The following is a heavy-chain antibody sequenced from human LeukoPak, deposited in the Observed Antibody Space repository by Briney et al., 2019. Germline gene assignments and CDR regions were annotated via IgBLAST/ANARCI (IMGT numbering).Heavy chain of an antibody. CDR2: ISGSGGST. J-gene: IGHJ4*02. CDR3: ARNARITMVQGVPY. V-gene: IGHV3-23*01. D-gene: IGHD3-10*01. CDR1: GCTFSSYA. Sequence: PGGSLRLSCAASGCTFSSYAMSWVRQAPGKGLEWVSAISGSGGSTYYADSVRGRFTISRDNSKNTLYLQMNSLRAEDTAVYYCARNARITMVQGVPYWSQGTLVTVSS.